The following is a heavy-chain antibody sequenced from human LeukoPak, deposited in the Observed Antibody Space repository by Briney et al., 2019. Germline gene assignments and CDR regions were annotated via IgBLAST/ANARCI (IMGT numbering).Heavy chain of an antibody. CDR3: AIKRIRGNPFDY. J-gene: IGHJ4*02. CDR1: AYTFADHY. V-gene: IGHV1-2*02. D-gene: IGHD2/OR15-2a*01. CDR2: FHPSSGGA. Sequence: VASVKVSCKASAYTFADHYVHWVRQAPGQGLEWMGWFHPSSGGAGYAPRCQGRVIMTSDTSISTAYMHLTRLRSDDTALYYCAIKRIRGNPFDYWSQGTLVTVSS.